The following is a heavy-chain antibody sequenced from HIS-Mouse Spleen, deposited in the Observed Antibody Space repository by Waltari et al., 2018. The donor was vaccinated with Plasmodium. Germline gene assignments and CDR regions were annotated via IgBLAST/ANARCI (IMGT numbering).Heavy chain of an antibody. CDR3: ASSWYWYFDL. V-gene: IGHV3-7*01. CDR2: IKQDGSGK. D-gene: IGHD6-13*01. J-gene: IGHJ2*01. CDR1: GFTFSSYW. Sequence: EVQLVESGGGLVQPGGSLRLSCAASGFTFSSYWMSWVRQAPGKGMEWGANIKQDGSGKYYVDSVKGRFTISRDNAKNSLYLQMTSLRAEDTAVYYCASSWYWYFDLWGRGTLVTVSS.